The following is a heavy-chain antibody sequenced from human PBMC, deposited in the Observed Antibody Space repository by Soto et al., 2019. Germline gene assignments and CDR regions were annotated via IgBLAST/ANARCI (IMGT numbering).Heavy chain of an antibody. D-gene: IGHD6-13*01. V-gene: IGHV4-31*03. J-gene: IGHJ4*02. CDR2: IYYSGRT. CDR1: GGSISSGGYY. Sequence: QVQLQESGPGLVKPSQTLSLTCTVSGGSISSGGYYWSWIRQHPGQGLEWIGYIYYSGRTYYNPSLKTRVTISVDTSKNQFSLKLSSVTAADTAVYYCARDAAAGDFDYWGQGTLVTVSS. CDR3: ARDAAAGDFDY.